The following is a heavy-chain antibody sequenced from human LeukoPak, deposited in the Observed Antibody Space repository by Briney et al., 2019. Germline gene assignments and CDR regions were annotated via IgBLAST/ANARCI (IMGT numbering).Heavy chain of an antibody. CDR2: ISGSGRTT. Sequence: GGSLRLSCAASGFTFSSYAMSWVRQAPGKGLEWVSAISGSGRTTFYADSVKGRFTISRDNSKNTLYLQMNSLRAEDTAVYYCAKIRWNYNDYWGQGTLVTVSS. CDR3: AKIRWNYNDY. J-gene: IGHJ4*02. D-gene: IGHD1-7*01. CDR1: GFTFSSYA. V-gene: IGHV3-23*01.